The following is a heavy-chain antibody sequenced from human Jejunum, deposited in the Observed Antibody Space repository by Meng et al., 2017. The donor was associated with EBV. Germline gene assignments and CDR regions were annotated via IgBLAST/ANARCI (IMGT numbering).Heavy chain of an antibody. D-gene: IGHD3-16*01. V-gene: IGHV1-69*01. CDR3: TAGGQGDY. CDR1: GGTFSSYV. CDR2: IIPLFGTT. J-gene: IGHJ4*02. Sequence: QVQLVQSAAEVKKPGSSVKVSCKASGGTFSSYVISWVRRAPGQGLEWMGGIIPLFGTTQYAQKFQGRVTITADESTSTAYMGLSSLRSEDAAVYYCTAGGQGDYWGQGTLVTVSS.